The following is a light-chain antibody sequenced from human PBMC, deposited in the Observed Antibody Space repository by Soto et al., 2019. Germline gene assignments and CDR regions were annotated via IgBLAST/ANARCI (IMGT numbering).Light chain of an antibody. Sequence: QSVLTQPPSASETPGQRVTISCSGSSSNIGNNYVHWYQQLPGTAPKVLIYSNKQRPSGVPDRFSGSKSGTSASLAISGLRSEDEADYYCATWDDSLSGPVFGGGTKLTVL. J-gene: IGLJ3*02. V-gene: IGLV1-47*02. CDR1: SSNIGNNY. CDR2: SNK. CDR3: ATWDDSLSGPV.